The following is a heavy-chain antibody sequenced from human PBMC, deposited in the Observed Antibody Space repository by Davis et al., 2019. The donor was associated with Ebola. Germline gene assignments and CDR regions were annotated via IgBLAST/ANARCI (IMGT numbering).Heavy chain of an antibody. V-gene: IGHV3-21*01. Sequence: GESLKISCAASGFTFSSYGMHWVRQAPGKGLEWVSSISSSSSYIYYADSVKGRFTISRDNAKNSLYLQMNSLRAEDTAVYYCARDLYLGSWNYYGMDVWGQGTTVTVSS. CDR2: ISSSSSYI. J-gene: IGHJ6*02. D-gene: IGHD2-2*02. CDR3: ARDLYLGSWNYYGMDV. CDR1: GFTFSSYG.